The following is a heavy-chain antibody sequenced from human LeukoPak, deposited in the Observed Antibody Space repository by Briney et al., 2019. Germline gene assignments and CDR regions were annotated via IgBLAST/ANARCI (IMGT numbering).Heavy chain of an antibody. CDR2: ISIGYNNI. V-gene: IGHV3-21*01. J-gene: IGHJ4*02. Sequence: GESLRLSCVASGFAFSSFSTNWVRQAPGKGLEWVASISIGYNNIFYADSVKGRFTISRDNAQNSVYLQMNSLRSEDTAVYYCARADIVVVPADPFDLWGQGTLLTVSS. CDR3: ARADIVVVPADPFDL. CDR1: GFAFSSFS. D-gene: IGHD2-15*01.